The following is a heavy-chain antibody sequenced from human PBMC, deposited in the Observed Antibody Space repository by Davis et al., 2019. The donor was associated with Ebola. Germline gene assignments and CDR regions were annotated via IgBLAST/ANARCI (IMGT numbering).Heavy chain of an antibody. CDR3: AGNYAKSAFDM. V-gene: IGHV3-30*03. Sequence: GGSLRLSCAASGFTFSSYGMHWVRQAPGKGLEWVAVISYDGSNKYYADSVKGRFTISRDNSKNTLYLQMNSLRVEDTAIYYCAGNYAKSAFDMWGPGTMVTVSS. CDR1: GFTFSSYG. D-gene: IGHD1-7*01. CDR2: ISYDGSNK. J-gene: IGHJ3*02.